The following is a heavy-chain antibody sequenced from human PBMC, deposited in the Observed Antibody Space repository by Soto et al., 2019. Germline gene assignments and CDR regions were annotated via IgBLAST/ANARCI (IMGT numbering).Heavy chain of an antibody. J-gene: IGHJ4*02. D-gene: IGHD5-18*01. V-gene: IGHV3-23*01. Sequence: PGGSLRLSCAASGFTFSSYAMSWVRQAPGEGLEWVSAISGSGGSTYYADSVKGRFTISRDNSKNTLYLQMNSLRAEDTAVYYCAKGPSRGYSYGPLDYWGQGTLVTVSS. CDR1: GFTFSSYA. CDR2: ISGSGGST. CDR3: AKGPSRGYSYGPLDY.